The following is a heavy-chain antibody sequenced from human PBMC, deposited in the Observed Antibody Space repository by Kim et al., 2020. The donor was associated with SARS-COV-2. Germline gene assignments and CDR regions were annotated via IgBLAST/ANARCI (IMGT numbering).Heavy chain of an antibody. D-gene: IGHD6-19*01. V-gene: IGHV3-30*01. Sequence: YADSVKGRFTISRDNSKNTLYLQMNSLGAEDTAVYYCARVRGSGWYGGVYWGQGTLVTVSS. CDR3: ARVRGSGWYGGVY. J-gene: IGHJ4*02.